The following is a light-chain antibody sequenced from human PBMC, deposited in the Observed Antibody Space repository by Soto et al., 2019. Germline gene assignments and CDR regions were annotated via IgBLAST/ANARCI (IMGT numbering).Light chain of an antibody. Sequence: QSVLTQPASVSGSPGQSITISCTGTSSDVGGYNYVSWYQQHPVKAPKLMIYDVTNRPSGVSDRFSGSKSGNTASLTISGLQAEDEADYYCSSYTSSSPPYVFGTGTKLTVL. CDR1: SSDVGGYNY. CDR2: DVT. V-gene: IGLV2-14*01. CDR3: SSYTSSSPPYV. J-gene: IGLJ1*01.